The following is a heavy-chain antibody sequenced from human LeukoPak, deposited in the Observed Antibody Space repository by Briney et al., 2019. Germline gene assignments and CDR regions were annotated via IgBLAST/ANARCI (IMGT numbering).Heavy chain of an antibody. D-gene: IGHD6-19*01. CDR2: ISSSSSTI. Sequence: GGSLRLSCAASGFTFSSYSMNWVRQAPGKGLEWVSYISSSSSTIYYADSVKGRFTISRDNAKNSLYLQMNSLRAEDTAVYYCARERGIAVAGTYDYWGQGTLVTVSS. V-gene: IGHV3-48*04. J-gene: IGHJ4*02. CDR1: GFTFSSYS. CDR3: ARERGIAVAGTYDY.